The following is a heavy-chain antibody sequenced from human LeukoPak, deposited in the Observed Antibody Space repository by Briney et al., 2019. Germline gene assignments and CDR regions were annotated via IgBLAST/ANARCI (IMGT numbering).Heavy chain of an antibody. CDR3: ASSSSSPPGDY. CDR1: GFTFDNYA. CDR2: ISWNSGSI. D-gene: IGHD6-6*01. J-gene: IGHJ4*02. V-gene: IGHV3-9*01. Sequence: GGSLRLSCAASGFTFDNYAMHWVRQAPGKGLEWVSGISWNSGSIGYADSVKGRFTISRDNAKNSLYLQMNSLRAEDTAVYYCASSSSSPPGDYWGQGTLVAVSS.